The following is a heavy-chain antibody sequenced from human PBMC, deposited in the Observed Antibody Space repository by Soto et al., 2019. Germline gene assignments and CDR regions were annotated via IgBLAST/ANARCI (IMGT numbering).Heavy chain of an antibody. CDR3: ARGYDVWAYGMDV. Sequence: QVQLLESGSGLVKPSQTLSLTCEVSGASIRNGGFSWSWIRQPPGKGLEWIGYIYQNFQRGTTYYSPSLESRVTITVDRAKNDFYLKLTSVTAADTAVYYCARGYDVWAYGMDVWGQGTTVTVSS. CDR2: IYQNFQRGTT. D-gene: IGHD3-3*01. CDR1: GASIRNGGFS. V-gene: IGHV4-30-2*01. J-gene: IGHJ6*02.